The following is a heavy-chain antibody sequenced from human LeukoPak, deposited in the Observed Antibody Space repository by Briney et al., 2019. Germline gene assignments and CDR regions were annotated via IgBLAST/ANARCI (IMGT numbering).Heavy chain of an antibody. D-gene: IGHD1-26*01. J-gene: IGHJ4*02. CDR3: AKPSGSGVDY. CDR2: IRSDGFHT. Sequence: GGSLRLSCAASGFTFSRYGMHWVRQAPGKGLEWVAFIRSDGFHTYYADSVKGRFTITRGNSKNTLYLQMNSLRFEDMAVYYCAKPSGSGVDYWGRGTRVTVSS. CDR1: GFTFSRYG. V-gene: IGHV3-30*02.